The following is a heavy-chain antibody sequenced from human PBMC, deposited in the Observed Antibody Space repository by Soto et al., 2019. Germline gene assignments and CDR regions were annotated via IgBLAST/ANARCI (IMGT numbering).Heavy chain of an antibody. Sequence: QVQLQESGPGLVKPSGTLSLTCAVSGGAISSSKWWSWVRQPPGKGLEWIGEIYQSGSTNYNPSLESRVRXPIXXSXYQFSLKLTSVSAADTAVYYCARASATIAAAAIFDYWGQGTLVTVSS. V-gene: IGHV4-4*02. D-gene: IGHD6-13*01. CDR2: IYQSGST. CDR3: ARASATIAAAAIFDY. J-gene: IGHJ4*02. CDR1: GGAISSSKW.